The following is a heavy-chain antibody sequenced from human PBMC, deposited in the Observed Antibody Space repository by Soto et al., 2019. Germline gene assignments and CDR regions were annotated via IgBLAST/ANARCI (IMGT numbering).Heavy chain of an antibody. J-gene: IGHJ4*02. V-gene: IGHV3-30-3*01. D-gene: IGHD6-19*01. CDR3: ARDLTSGWLGDY. CDR1: GFTFTTYA. Sequence: QVLLVESGGGVVQPGRSLRLSCAASGFTFTTYAMLWVRQAPGKGLEWVALISYDGINEHYADSVKGRFSISRDNSKDTLYMQMNSLSPDDTAVYYCARDLTSGWLGDYWGQGTLVTVSS. CDR2: ISYDGINE.